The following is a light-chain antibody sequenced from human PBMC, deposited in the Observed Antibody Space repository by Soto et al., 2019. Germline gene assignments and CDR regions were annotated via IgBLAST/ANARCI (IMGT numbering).Light chain of an antibody. CDR1: QSVSSS. V-gene: IGKV3-11*01. Sequence: EIVLTQSPATLSLSPGERASLSCRASQSVSSSLAWYQQKPGQSPRLLIYDASNRATGIPARFSGSGSGTDVTPTSSSLDPEDFAVYYCQQRSTGPPLTFGGGTKVEIK. J-gene: IGKJ4*01. CDR2: DAS. CDR3: QQRSTGPPLT.